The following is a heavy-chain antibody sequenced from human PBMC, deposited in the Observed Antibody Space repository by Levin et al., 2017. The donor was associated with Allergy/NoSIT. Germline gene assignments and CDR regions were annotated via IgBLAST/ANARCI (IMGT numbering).Heavy chain of an antibody. CDR1: GGSINSGAYY. J-gene: IGHJ4*02. CDR2: IYYSGST. V-gene: IGHV4-31*02. Sequence: SQTLSLTCTVSGGSINSGAYYWSWIRQHPGKALEWIGYIYYSGSTFYNPSLKSRLTMSVDASKNQFSLKLTSVTAADTAVYYCARGVHDYGDYGYWGQGILVTVSS. D-gene: IGHD4-17*01. CDR3: ARGVHDYGDYGY.